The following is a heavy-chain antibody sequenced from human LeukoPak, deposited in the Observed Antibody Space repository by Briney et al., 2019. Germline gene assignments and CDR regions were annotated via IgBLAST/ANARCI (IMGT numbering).Heavy chain of an antibody. CDR3: ARGSVIDSSSWPEYFQH. CDR1: GFTFSSYA. D-gene: IGHD6-13*01. J-gene: IGHJ1*01. CDR2: ISYDGSNK. V-gene: IGHV3-30-3*01. Sequence: PGGSLRLSCAASGFTFSSYAMHWVRQAPGKGLEWVAVISYDGSNKYYADSVKGRFTISRDNAKNSLYLQMNSLRAEDTAVYYCARGSVIDSSSWPEYFQHWGQGTLVTVSS.